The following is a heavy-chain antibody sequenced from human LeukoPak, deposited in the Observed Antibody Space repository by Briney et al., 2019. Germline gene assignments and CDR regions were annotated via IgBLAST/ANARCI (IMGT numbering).Heavy chain of an antibody. Sequence: GGSLRLSCAPSGFSFSDYYISWMRQAPGRGLERASYIGDCGTTIFYADSVKGRFAISRDNARNSLDLQMNSLGVDDTAVYYCACMACSTATCWIAYWGQGTLVTVSS. D-gene: IGHD2-2*01. CDR1: GFSFSDYY. CDR2: IGDCGTTI. J-gene: IGHJ4*02. V-gene: IGHV3-11*04. CDR3: ACMACSTATCWIAY.